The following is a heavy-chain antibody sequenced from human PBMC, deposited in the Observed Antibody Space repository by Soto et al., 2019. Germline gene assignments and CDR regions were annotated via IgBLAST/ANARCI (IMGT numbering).Heavy chain of an antibody. D-gene: IGHD5-12*01. CDR3: ARERGYSGHDPYRYFDY. CDR1: GGSISSGGYY. V-gene: IGHV4-31*03. J-gene: IGHJ4*02. Sequence: QVQLQESGPGLVKPSQTLSLTCTVSGGSISSGGYYWSWIRQHPGKGLEWIGYIYYSGSTYYNPSLKSRVTISVDTSKNQFSLKLSSVTAADTAVYYCARERGYSGHDPYRYFDYWGQGTLVTVSS. CDR2: IYYSGST.